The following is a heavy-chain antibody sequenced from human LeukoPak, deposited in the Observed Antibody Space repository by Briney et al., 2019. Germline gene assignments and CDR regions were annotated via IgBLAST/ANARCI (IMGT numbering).Heavy chain of an antibody. J-gene: IGHJ4*02. CDR2: ISTSGNTI. CDR1: GFTFSSYN. CDR3: ARDYGSHGEYFDC. V-gene: IGHV3-48*02. Sequence: GGSLRLSCAASGFTFSSYNINWVRQAPGKGLEWLSYISTSGNTIYYADSVKGRFTISRDNAKNSVYLQMNSPRDEDAAVYYCARDYGSHGEYFDCWGQGTLVAVSS. D-gene: IGHD3-10*01.